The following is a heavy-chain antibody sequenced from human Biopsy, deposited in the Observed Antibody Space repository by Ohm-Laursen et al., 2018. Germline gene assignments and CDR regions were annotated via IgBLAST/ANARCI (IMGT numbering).Heavy chain of an antibody. CDR3: VKDIRRYFYGMDV. CDR2: ITWNSGHI. J-gene: IGHJ6*02. D-gene: IGHD3-10*01. Sequence: SLRLSCAASDFTFDDYAMSWVRQRPGKGLEWVSGITWNSGHIAYADSVKGRFTISRDNAKNVLWLQMNSLRVDDTAMYYCVKDIRRYFYGMDVWGQGTTATVS. CDR1: DFTFDDYA. V-gene: IGHV3-9*01.